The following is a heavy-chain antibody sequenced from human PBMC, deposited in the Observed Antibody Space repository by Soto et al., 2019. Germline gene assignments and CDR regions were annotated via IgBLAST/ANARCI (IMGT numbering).Heavy chain of an antibody. CDR1: GFTFSNAW. J-gene: IGHJ6*02. CDR3: TTDLVDTVMVLIHYYGMDV. Sequence: GGSLRLSCAASGFTFSNAWMSWVRQAPGKGLEWVGRIKSKTDGGTTDYAAPVKGRFTISRDDSKNTLYLQMNSLKTEDTAVYYCTTDLVDTVMVLIHYYGMDVWGQGTTVTVSS. D-gene: IGHD5-18*01. CDR2: IKSKTDGGTT. V-gene: IGHV3-15*01.